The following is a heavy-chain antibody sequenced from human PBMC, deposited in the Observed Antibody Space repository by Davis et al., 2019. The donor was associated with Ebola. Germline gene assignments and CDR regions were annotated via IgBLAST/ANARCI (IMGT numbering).Heavy chain of an antibody. CDR2: IYYSGST. CDR3: AREGPVVARTENYFDS. D-gene: IGHD2-15*01. J-gene: IGHJ4*02. V-gene: IGHV4-30-4*02. Sequence: PSETLSLTCTVSGGSISSGDYYWSWIRQPPGKGLEWIGYIYYSGSTYYNPSLKSRVTISVDTSKNQFSLKVNSVTAADTAVYYCAREGPVVARTENYFDSWGQGTLVTVS. CDR1: GGSISSGDYY.